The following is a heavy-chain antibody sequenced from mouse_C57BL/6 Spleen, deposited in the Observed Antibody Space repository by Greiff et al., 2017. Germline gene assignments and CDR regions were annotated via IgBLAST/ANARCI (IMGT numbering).Heavy chain of an antibody. J-gene: IGHJ4*01. CDR1: GFSLTSYG. Sequence: VKLQESGPGLVQPSQSLSITCTVSGFSLTSYGVHWVRQSPGKGLEWLGVIWSGGSTDYNAAFISRLSISKDNSKSQVFFKMNSLQADDTAIYYCARMGYYGSSPYYAMDYWGQGTSVTVSS. CDR2: IWSGGST. D-gene: IGHD1-1*01. V-gene: IGHV2-2*01. CDR3: ARMGYYGSSPYYAMDY.